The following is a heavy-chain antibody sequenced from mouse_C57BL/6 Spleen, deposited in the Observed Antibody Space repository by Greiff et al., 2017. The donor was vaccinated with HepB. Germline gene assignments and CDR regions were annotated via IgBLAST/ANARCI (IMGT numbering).Heavy chain of an antibody. CDR2: IYPRDGST. V-gene: IGHV1-78*01. CDR3: ARGDKIYYDYDDAMDY. CDR1: GYTFTDHT. J-gene: IGHJ4*01. Sequence: VQLQQSDAELVKPGASVKISCKVSGYTFTDHTIHWMKQRPEQGLEWIGYIYPRDGSTKYNEKFKGKATLTADKSSSTACMQLNSLTSEDSAVYFWARGDKIYYDYDDAMDYWGQGTSVTVSS. D-gene: IGHD2-4*01.